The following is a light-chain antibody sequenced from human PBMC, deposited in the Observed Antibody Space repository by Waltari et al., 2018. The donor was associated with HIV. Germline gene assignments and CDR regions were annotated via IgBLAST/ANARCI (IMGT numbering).Light chain of an antibody. CDR2: DAS. Sequence: EIVLTQSPGTLSLSPGERATLSCRASQSIRSDLAWYQQKPGQAPRLLIYDASNRATGIPARFGGSGSGTDFTLTISSLEPEDCAVYYCQQRSSWPTVGGGTTVEIK. V-gene: IGKV3-11*01. J-gene: IGKJ4*01. CDR3: QQRSSWPT. CDR1: QSIRSD.